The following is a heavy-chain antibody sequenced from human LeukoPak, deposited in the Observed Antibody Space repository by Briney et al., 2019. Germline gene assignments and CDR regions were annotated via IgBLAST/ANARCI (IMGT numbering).Heavy chain of an antibody. J-gene: IGHJ5*02. Sequence: PSETLFLTCTVSGGSLSNYYWNWIRQPPGRGLEWIGYIYYIGSTNYNPSLKSRGTISVDTSKNQFSLKLNSVTAAGTAVYYCARGGLFSTDNWFDPWGQGTLVTVSS. CDR1: GGSLSNYY. CDR2: IYYIGST. CDR3: ARGGLFSTDNWFDP. V-gene: IGHV4-59*01. D-gene: IGHD3-9*01.